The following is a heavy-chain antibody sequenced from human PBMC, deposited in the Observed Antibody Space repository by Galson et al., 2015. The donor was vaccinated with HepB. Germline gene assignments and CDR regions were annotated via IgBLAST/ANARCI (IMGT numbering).Heavy chain of an antibody. V-gene: IGHV3-21*01. J-gene: IGHJ4*02. CDR3: ASGTAVANSVSYFFDY. Sequence: SLRLSCAASGFTFSSYNMNWVRQAPGKGLEWVSSISSSGSYIYYADSVKGRFTISRDNARNSLYLQMNSLRAEDTAVYYCASGTAVANSVSYFFDYWGQGTLVTVSS. CDR2: ISSSGSYI. D-gene: IGHD6-19*01. CDR1: GFTFSSYN.